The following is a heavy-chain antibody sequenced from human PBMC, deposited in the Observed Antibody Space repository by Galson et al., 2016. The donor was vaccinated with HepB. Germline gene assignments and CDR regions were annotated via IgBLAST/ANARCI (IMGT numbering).Heavy chain of an antibody. J-gene: IGHJ5*02. Sequence: SLRLSCAASGFNFNNYAMHCVRQAPGKGLDWVAGISYEGSNKYYASAVKGRSSISRDNSAVYLEINDLRPEDTAIYYCARGYSGLGASTSVNHWGRGTLVAVSS. CDR3: ARGYSGLGASTSVNH. D-gene: IGHD1-26*01. CDR2: ISYEGSNK. CDR1: GFNFNNYA. V-gene: IGHV3-30*01.